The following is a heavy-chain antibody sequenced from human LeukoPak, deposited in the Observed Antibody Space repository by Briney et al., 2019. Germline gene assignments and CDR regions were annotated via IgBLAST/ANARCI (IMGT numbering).Heavy chain of an antibody. J-gene: IGHJ4*01. D-gene: IGHD3-10*01. CDR2: VCYSGST. CDR1: GGSISTYF. Sequence: SETLSLTCTVSGGSISTYFWSWTRQPPGKGLEWIAYVCYSGSTNYNPSLTSRATILVHTSKNQFSLKLTSVTAADTAVYFCARSALDTSGTYYNPQPFDYWGHGTLVIVSS. CDR3: ARSALDTSGTYYNPQPFDY. V-gene: IGHV4-59*01.